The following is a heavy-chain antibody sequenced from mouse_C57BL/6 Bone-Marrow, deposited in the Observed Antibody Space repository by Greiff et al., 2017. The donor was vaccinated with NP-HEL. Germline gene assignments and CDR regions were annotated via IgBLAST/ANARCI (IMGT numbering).Heavy chain of an antibody. CDR3: AKSSYGSSPYWYFDV. J-gene: IGHJ1*03. CDR2: IHPSDSAT. V-gene: IGHV1-74*01. Sequence: QVQLQQPGAELVKPGASVKVSCKASGYTFTSYWMHWVKQRPGQGLEWIGRIHPSDSATNYNQKFKGKATLTVDKSSSTAYRQLSSRTSEDSAVYYCAKSSYGSSPYWYFDVWGTGTTVTVSS. D-gene: IGHD1-1*01. CDR1: GYTFTSYW.